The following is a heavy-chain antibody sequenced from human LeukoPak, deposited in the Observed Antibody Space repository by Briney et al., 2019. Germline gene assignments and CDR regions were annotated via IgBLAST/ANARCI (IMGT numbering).Heavy chain of an antibody. D-gene: IGHD6-13*01. CDR3: ARDTGDSSFDY. J-gene: IGHJ4*02. CDR1: GDSFGTYG. V-gene: IGHV1-69*13. CDR2: IIPIFGTA. Sequence: ASVKVSCKASGDSFGTYGITWVRQALGQGLEWMGGIIPIFGTANYAQKFQGRVTITADESTSTAYMELSSLRSEDTAVYYCARDTGDSSFDYWGQGTLVTVSS.